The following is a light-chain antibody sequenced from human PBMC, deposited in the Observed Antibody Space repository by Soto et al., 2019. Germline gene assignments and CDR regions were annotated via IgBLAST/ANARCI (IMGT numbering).Light chain of an antibody. V-gene: IGKV1-13*02. J-gene: IGKJ5*01. Sequence: AIQLTQSPSSLSASVGDRVTITCRASQGISSALAWYQQKPGKAPKLLIYDASSLESGVPSRFSGSGSGTXXXXXXXXXXXXXFATYYCQQFNSYPITXGQXXRLEIX. CDR2: DAS. CDR3: QQFNSYPIT. CDR1: QGISSA.